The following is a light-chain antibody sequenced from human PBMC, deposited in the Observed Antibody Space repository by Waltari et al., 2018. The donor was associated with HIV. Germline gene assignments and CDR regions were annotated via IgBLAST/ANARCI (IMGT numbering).Light chain of an antibody. V-gene: IGLV1-47*01. CDR2: KNF. CDR3: VGWDSSLSAYV. J-gene: IGLJ1*01. Sequence: QSFLTQPPSASGTPGQTVTISCSGSSSNLENDTVYWYQQLPGMTPKLLIYKNFLRPSGVPDRFAASKSGTSASLTISGLRSADEADYYCVGWDSSLSAYVFGAGTKVAVL. CDR1: SSNLENDT.